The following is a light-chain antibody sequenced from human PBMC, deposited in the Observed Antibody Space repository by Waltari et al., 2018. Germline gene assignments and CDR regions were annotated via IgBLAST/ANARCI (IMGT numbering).Light chain of an antibody. J-gene: IGKJ1*01. CDR3: PQRSHWPPT. Sequence: EIVLPQSPATLSLSHGQRATLSCRASQRVSTYFAWYQPTPGQAPRLLIYDAPHRATGIPARFSGRVTGTDFTLTICSLEPEDFAVYYCPQRSHWPPTSGQATKVEIK. V-gene: IGKV3-11*01. CDR1: QRVSTY. CDR2: DAP.